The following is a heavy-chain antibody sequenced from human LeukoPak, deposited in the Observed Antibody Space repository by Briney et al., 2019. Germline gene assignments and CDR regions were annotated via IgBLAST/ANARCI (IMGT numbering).Heavy chain of an antibody. J-gene: IGHJ4*02. CDR1: GFTFSSYG. CDR2: IQYDGSYT. CDR3: AYPDY. Sequence: GGSLRLSCAASGFTFSSYGMHWVRQAPGKGLEWVAFIQYDGSYTYYADSVKGRFTISRDNSKNTLFLQMNSLRTEDAAVYYCAYPDYWGQGTLVTVSS. V-gene: IGHV3-30*02.